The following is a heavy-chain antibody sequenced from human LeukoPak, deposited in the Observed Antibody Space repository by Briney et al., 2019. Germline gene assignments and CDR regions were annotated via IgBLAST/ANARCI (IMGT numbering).Heavy chain of an antibody. CDR3: ARGTLYRGWSYYLDF. J-gene: IGHJ4*02. CDR1: GDSISLSFYY. V-gene: IGHV4-39*07. Sequence: SETLSLTCSVSGDSISLSFYYWGWLRQPPGKALGWNGSVYYGGTTSYNPSLKSRVTISVDMSKNHFSLRLRSVTAADTAMYYCARGTLYRGWSYYLDFWGQGSQVTVSS. CDR2: VYYGGTT. D-gene: IGHD6-19*01.